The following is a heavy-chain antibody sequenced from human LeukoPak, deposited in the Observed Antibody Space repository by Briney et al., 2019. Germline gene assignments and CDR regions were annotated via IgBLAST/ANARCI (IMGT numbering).Heavy chain of an antibody. J-gene: IGHJ6*03. D-gene: IGHD2-2*01. Sequence: GASVKVSCKASGYTFTGYYMHWVRQAPGQGLGWMGWINPNSGGTNYAQKFQGRVTMTRDTSISTAYMELRSLRSDDTAVYYCARDGIVVVPADLDYYYYYMDVWGKGTTVTISS. CDR1: GYTFTGYY. CDR3: ARDGIVVVPADLDYYYYYMDV. V-gene: IGHV1-2*02. CDR2: INPNSGGT.